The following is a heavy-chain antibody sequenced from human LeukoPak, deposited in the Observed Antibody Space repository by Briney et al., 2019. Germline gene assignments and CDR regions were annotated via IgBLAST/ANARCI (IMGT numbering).Heavy chain of an antibody. J-gene: IGHJ5*02. CDR3: TKADSSGYNWFDP. Sequence: GGSLRLSCAASGFTFDDYAMHWVRQAPGEGLEWVSGISWNSGSIGYADSVKGRFTISRDNAKNSLYLQMNSLRAEDTALYYCTKADSSGYNWFDPWGQGTLVTVSS. V-gene: IGHV3-9*01. D-gene: IGHD3-22*01. CDR1: GFTFDDYA. CDR2: ISWNSGSI.